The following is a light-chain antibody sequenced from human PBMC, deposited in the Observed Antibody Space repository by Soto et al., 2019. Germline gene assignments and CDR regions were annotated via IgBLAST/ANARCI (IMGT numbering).Light chain of an antibody. Sequence: DIPMTQSPSSVSASVGDRVTITCRASQGIYNWLAWYQQKPGKAPKLLISAVSNLQSGVPSRFSGSGYGTDFTLTISSLQPEDFATYCCQQANTFPLTLGPGTKVDIK. CDR2: AVS. CDR3: QQANTFPLT. V-gene: IGKV1D-12*01. CDR1: QGIYNW. J-gene: IGKJ3*01.